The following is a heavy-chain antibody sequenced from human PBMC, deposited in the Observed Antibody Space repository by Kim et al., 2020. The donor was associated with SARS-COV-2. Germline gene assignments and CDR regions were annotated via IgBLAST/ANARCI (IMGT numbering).Heavy chain of an antibody. CDR1: GGSISSGGYY. Sequence: TLSLTCTVSGGSISSGGYYWSWIRQHPGKGLEWIGYIYYSGSTYYNPSLKSRVTISVDTSKNQFSLKLSSVTAADTAVYYCARTKHVAGFDYWGQGTLVTVSS. J-gene: IGHJ4*02. V-gene: IGHV4-31*03. CDR2: IYYSGST. D-gene: IGHD2-15*01. CDR3: ARTKHVAGFDY.